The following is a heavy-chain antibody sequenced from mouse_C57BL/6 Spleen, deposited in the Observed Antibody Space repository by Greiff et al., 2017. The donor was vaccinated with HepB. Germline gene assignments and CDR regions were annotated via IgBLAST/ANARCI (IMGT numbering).Heavy chain of an antibody. J-gene: IGHJ4*01. D-gene: IGHD2-4*01. CDR3: ARKNYDRDAMDY. V-gene: IGHV1-47*01. Sequence: VQLQQSGAELVKPGASVKMSCKASGYTFTTYPIEWMKQNHGKSLEWIGNFHPYNDDTKYNEKFKGKATLTVAKSSSTVYLELSRLTSDDSAVYYCARKNYDRDAMDYWGQGTSVTVAS. CDR2: FHPYNDDT. CDR1: GYTFTTYP.